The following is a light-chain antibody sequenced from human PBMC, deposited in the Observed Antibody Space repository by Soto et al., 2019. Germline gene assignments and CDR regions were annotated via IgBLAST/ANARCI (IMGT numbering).Light chain of an antibody. CDR1: QSFTSSF. CDR2: DTS. J-gene: IGKJ1*01. Sequence: EIVLTQSPVTLSLSPGERATLSCRASQSFTSSFLAWYQHRPGQAPRLLMYDTSRRATGIPDRFSGSGSGTDFTLTISRLEPEDFAVYYCQQYGTSTPGTFGQGTKVDIK. CDR3: QQYGTSTPGT. V-gene: IGKV3-20*01.